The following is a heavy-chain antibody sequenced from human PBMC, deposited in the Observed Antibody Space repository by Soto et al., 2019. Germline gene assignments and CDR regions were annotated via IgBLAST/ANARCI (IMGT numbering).Heavy chain of an antibody. CDR2: IKTDGSFT. Sequence: LRLSCAASGFTFSKHWMHWVRQAPGKGLVWVSHIKTDGSFTRDADSVKGRFTISRDNARNTLYLQMNSLRAEDTAVYYCARDNNWSLDYWGQGTLVTVSS. CDR1: GFTFSKHW. J-gene: IGHJ4*02. V-gene: IGHV3-74*01. D-gene: IGHD1-1*01. CDR3: ARDNNWSLDY.